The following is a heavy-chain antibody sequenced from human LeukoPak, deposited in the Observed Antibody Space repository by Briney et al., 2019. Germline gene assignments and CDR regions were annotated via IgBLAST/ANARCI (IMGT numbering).Heavy chain of an antibody. CDR3: VSFYETY. CDR2: INGDGSWT. CDR1: GNYL. D-gene: IGHD2-2*01. J-gene: IGHJ4*02. V-gene: IGHV3-74*01. Sequence: GGSLRLSCAASGNYLMHWVRQAPGKGLVWVSHINGDGSWTTYADSVKGRFTISKDNAKNTVYLQMNNLRAEDTAVYYCVSFYETYWGRGTLVTVSS.